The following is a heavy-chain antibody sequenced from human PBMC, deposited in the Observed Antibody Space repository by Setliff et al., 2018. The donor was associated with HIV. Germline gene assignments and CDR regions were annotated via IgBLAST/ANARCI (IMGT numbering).Heavy chain of an antibody. J-gene: IGHJ4*02. CDR1: GYTFTSYA. D-gene: IGHD2-2*01. V-gene: IGHV1-69*06. CDR2: IIPIFGTA. Sequence: SVKVSCKASGYTFTSYAISWVRQAPGQGLEWMGRIIPIFGTANYAQKFQGRVTITADKSTSTVYMELSSLRSDDTAVYYCARDRMFQRDIVLVPPADFDYWGQGTLVTVSS. CDR3: ARDRMFQRDIVLVPPADFDY.